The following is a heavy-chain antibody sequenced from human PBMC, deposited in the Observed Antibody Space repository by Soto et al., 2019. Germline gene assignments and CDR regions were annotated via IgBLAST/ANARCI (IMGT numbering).Heavy chain of an antibody. V-gene: IGHV3-9*01. CDR2: ISWNSGSI. J-gene: IGHJ6*02. Sequence: GGSLRLSCAASGFTFDDYAMHWVRQAPGKGLEWVSGISWNSGSIGYADSVKGRFTISRDNAKNSLYLQMNSLRAEDTALYYCAKGGCISTSCYYYYGMDVWGQGTTVTVSS. CDR3: AKGGCISTSCYYYYGMDV. D-gene: IGHD2-2*01. CDR1: GFTFDDYA.